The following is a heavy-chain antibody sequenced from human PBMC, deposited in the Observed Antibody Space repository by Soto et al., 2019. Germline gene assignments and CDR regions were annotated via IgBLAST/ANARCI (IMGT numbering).Heavy chain of an antibody. V-gene: IGHV3-30-3*01. J-gene: IGHJ6*02. Sequence: ESGGGVVQPGRSLRLSCAASGFTFSSYAMHWVRQAPGKGLEWVAVISYDGSNKYYADSVKVRFTISRDNSKNTLYLQMNSLRAEDTAVYYCARDLQATVTRYVYYYYGMDVWGQGTTVTVSS. CDR2: ISYDGSNK. CDR3: ARDLQATVTRYVYYYYGMDV. D-gene: IGHD4-17*01. CDR1: GFTFSSYA.